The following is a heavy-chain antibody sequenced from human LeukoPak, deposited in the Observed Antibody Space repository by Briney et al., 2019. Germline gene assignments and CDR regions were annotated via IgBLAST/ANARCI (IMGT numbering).Heavy chain of an antibody. CDR2: INTNTGNP. V-gene: IGHV7-4-1*02. D-gene: IGHD2-15*01. CDR3: ARGYCSGGSCSLVDY. J-gene: IGHJ4*02. CDR1: GYTFTTYA. Sequence: ASVKVSCKASGYTFTTYAMNWVRQAPGQGLEWMGWINTNTGNPTYAQGFTGRFVFSLDTSVSTAYLQISSLKAGDTAVYYCARGYCSGGSCSLVDYWGQGTLVTVSS.